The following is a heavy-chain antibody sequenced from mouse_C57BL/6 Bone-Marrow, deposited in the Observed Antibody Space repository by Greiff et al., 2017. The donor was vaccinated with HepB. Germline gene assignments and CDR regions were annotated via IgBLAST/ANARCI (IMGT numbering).Heavy chain of an antibody. Sequence: VQLQQSGPELVKPGASVKISCKASGYAFSSSWMNWVKQRPGKGLEWIGRIYPGDGDTNYNGKFKGKATLTADKSSSTAYLQLSSLTSEDSAVYFCARSPGTSFAYWGQGTLVTVSA. J-gene: IGHJ3*01. V-gene: IGHV1-82*01. CDR3: ARSPGTSFAY. CDR2: IYPGDGDT. CDR1: GYAFSSSW. D-gene: IGHD4-1*01.